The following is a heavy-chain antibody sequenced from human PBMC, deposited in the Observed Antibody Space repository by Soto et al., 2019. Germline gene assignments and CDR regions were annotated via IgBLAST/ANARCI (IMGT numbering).Heavy chain of an antibody. CDR3: AKEGYSGSYHIYYYYYYGMDV. D-gene: IGHD1-26*01. Sequence: LRLSFAASGXTFSSYAMSWVRQAPGKGLEWVSAISGSGGSTYYADSVKGRFTISRDNSKNTLYLQMNSLRAEDTAVYYCAKEGYSGSYHIYYYYYYGMDVWGQGTTVTVSS. CDR2: ISGSGGST. V-gene: IGHV3-23*01. CDR1: GXTFSSYA. J-gene: IGHJ6*02.